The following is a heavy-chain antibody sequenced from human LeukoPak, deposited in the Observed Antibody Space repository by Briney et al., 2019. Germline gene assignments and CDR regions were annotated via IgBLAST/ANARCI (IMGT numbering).Heavy chain of an antibody. J-gene: IGHJ5*01. CDR2: VSANNGDT. CDR3: ARDRRDWFDS. CDR1: GYTFFSFG. V-gene: IGHV1-18*01. Sequence: ASLKGSSKASGYTFFSFGITRVRPAPGQGLEWMGWVSANNGDTIYTEKFQDRVTMTTDTSTNTAYLEVRSLRSDDTAVYYCARDRRDWFDSWGQGTLVTVSS.